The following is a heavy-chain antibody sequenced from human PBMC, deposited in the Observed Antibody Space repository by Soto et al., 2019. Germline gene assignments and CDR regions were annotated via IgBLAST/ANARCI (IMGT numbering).Heavy chain of an antibody. CDR1: GYTFTGYY. D-gene: IGHD4-17*01. V-gene: IGHV1-2*04. CDR2: INPNSGGT. CDR3: ARANTVTTDFDY. Sequence: ASVKVSCKASGYTFTGYYMHWVRQAPGQGLEWMGWINPNSGGTYYAQKFQGWVTMTRDTSLSTAYMELSRLRSDDTAVYYCARANTVTTDFDYWGQGTLVTVSS. J-gene: IGHJ4*02.